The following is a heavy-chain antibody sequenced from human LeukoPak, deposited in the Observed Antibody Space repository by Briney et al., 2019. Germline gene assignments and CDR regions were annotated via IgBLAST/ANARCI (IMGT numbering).Heavy chain of an antibody. CDR2: INPNNGDT. CDR3: ASSGYYPYSDYSYMDV. V-gene: IGHV1-2*02. CDR1: GYKFTGYY. D-gene: IGHD3-22*01. Sequence: ASVKVSCKTSGYKFTGYYMHWMRQAPGQGLEWMGWINPNNGDTDYAQRFQGRVSMTRDTSLRTAYMELTRLTSDDTAVYYCASSGYYPYSDYSYMDVWGKGTTVTVSS. J-gene: IGHJ6*03.